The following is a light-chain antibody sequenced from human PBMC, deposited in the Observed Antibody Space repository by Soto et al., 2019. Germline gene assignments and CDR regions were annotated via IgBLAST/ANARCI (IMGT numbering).Light chain of an antibody. J-gene: IGKJ1*01. CDR1: QSISNG. V-gene: IGKV1-5*03. CDR3: QQYDTYSWT. Sequence: DIQMTQSPSTLSASVGDRVTITCRASQSISNGLAWYQQKPGKAPKLLIYKASSLESGVPSRFSGSASGTEFTLTISSLQPDDFATYYCQQYDTYSWTFGQGTKVEIK. CDR2: KAS.